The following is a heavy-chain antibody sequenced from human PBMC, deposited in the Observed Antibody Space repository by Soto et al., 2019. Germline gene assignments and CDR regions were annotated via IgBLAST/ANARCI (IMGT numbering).Heavy chain of an antibody. J-gene: IGHJ6*02. CDR3: ASPPSSNRYYYGMDV. D-gene: IGHD4-4*01. Sequence: QVQLVQSGAEVKKPGSSVKVSCKASGGTFSSYAISWVRHAPGQGLEWMGGIIPIFGTANYAQKFQVRVPITADESTGTAYMELSSLRSEDTAVYYCASPPSSNRYYYGMDVWGQGTTVTVSS. CDR2: IIPIFGTA. V-gene: IGHV1-69*12. CDR1: GGTFSSYA.